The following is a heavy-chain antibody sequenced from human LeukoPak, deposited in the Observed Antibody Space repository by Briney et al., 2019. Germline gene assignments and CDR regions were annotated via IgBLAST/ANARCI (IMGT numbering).Heavy chain of an antibody. J-gene: IGHJ3*02. D-gene: IGHD3-22*01. Sequence: PGGSLRLSCAASGFTFSSYDMHWVRQATGKGLEWVSAIGTAGDTYYPGSVKGRFTISRENAKNSLYLQMNSLRAGDTAVYYCARAPYYYDSSGKRNDAFDIWGQGTMVTVSS. CDR1: GFTFSSYD. V-gene: IGHV3-13*01. CDR2: IGTAGDT. CDR3: ARAPYYYDSSGKRNDAFDI.